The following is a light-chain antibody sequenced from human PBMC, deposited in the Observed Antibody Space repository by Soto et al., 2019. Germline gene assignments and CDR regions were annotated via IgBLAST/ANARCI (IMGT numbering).Light chain of an antibody. CDR3: KQYDVYSK. V-gene: IGKV1-5*03. CDR1: KSSSGW. Sequence: DIPMTPTPSTRPAYVLYTVIPTFRARKSSSGWLDWYQQTPGIAPHLLIYTASTLQDGPPPRFSGSGCGKEFTLTISSLQPDDCGLYYCKQYDVYSKFGQGTKVDIK. CDR2: TAS. J-gene: IGKJ1*01.